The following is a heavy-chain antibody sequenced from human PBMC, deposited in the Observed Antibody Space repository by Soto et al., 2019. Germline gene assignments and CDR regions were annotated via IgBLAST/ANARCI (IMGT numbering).Heavy chain of an antibody. V-gene: IGHV1-18*01. CDR1: GYTFTTYG. D-gene: IGHD6-13*01. CDR3: ARDRSGSSWYEPYYYGMDV. CDR2: ISGYNGNT. Sequence: GASVKVSCKASGYTFTTYGIHWVRQAPGQGLEWMGWISGYNGNTNYAQKLQGRVTMTTDTSTSTAYMELRSLRSDDTAVYYCARDRSGSSWYEPYYYGMDVWGQGTTVTVSS. J-gene: IGHJ6*02.